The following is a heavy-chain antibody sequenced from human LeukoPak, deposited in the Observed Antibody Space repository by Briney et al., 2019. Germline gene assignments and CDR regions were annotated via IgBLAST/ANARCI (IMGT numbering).Heavy chain of an antibody. CDR1: GGSISSYF. D-gene: IGHD3-10*01. J-gene: IGHJ6*03. Sequence: SETLSLTCTVSGGSISSYFWSWIRQPPGKGLEWIGYIYDSGSTNYNPSLKSRVTISVDTSKNRFSLKLSSVTAADTAVYYCARQRGVPYYYYYMDVWGKGTTVTISS. CDR2: IYDSGST. CDR3: ARQRGVPYYYYYMDV. V-gene: IGHV4-59*01.